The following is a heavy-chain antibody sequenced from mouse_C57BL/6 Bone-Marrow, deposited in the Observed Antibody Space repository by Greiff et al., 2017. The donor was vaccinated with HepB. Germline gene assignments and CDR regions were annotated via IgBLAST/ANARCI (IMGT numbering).Heavy chain of an antibody. D-gene: IGHD2-4*01. Sequence: EAQRVESGGGLVKPGGSLKLSCAASGFTFIDYGMHWVRQAPEKGLEWVAYISSGSSTIYYADTVKGRFTISRDNAKNTLFLQMTSLRSEDTAMYYCARPMIRAWFAYWGQGTLVTVSA. J-gene: IGHJ3*01. CDR1: GFTFIDYG. CDR2: ISSGSSTI. V-gene: IGHV5-17*01. CDR3: ARPMIRAWFAY.